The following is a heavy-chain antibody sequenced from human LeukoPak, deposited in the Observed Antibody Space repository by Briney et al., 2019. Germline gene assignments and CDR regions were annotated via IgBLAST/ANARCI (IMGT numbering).Heavy chain of an antibody. Sequence: PGGSLRLSCAASGFTFSSYSMSWVRQAPGKGLEWVANIKEDGSEKYYVDSVKGRFTISRDNAKNSLYLQMNSLRDEDTAVYYCARDDAFDIWGQGTMVTVSS. J-gene: IGHJ3*02. CDR2: IKEDGSEK. CDR3: ARDDAFDI. CDR1: GFTFSSYS. V-gene: IGHV3-7*01.